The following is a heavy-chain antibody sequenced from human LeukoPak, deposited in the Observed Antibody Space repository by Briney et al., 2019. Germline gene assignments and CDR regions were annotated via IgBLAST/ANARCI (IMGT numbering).Heavy chain of an antibody. Sequence: ASVKVSYKASGGTFSSYAISWVRQAPGQGLEWMGGIIPIFGTANYAQKFQGRVTITADKSTSTAYMELSSLRSEDTAVYYCARGRPLYYYGSGRSNWFDPWGQGTLVTVSS. CDR2: IIPIFGTA. D-gene: IGHD3-10*01. V-gene: IGHV1-69*06. CDR3: ARGRPLYYYGSGRSNWFDP. CDR1: GGTFSSYA. J-gene: IGHJ5*02.